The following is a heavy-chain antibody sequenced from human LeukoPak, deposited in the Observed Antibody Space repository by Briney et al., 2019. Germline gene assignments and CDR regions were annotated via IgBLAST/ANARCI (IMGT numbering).Heavy chain of an antibody. V-gene: IGHV1-2*02. J-gene: IGHJ6*02. CDR1: GYIFTGFY. CDR3: AKDLEWRQVWVRYGMDV. Sequence: GASVKVSCKASGYIFTGFYIHWLRQAPGQGLEWMGWINPYSGGKNYSQKFQGRVTMTRDTSISTAYMELSSLIPDDTAVYYCAKDLEWRQVWVRYGMDVWGQGTTVIVSS. D-gene: IGHD3-16*01. CDR2: INPYSGGK.